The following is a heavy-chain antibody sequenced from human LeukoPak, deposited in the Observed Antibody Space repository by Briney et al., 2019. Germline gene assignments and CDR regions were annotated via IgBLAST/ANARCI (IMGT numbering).Heavy chain of an antibody. CDR1: GFTFSDYY. J-gene: IGHJ4*02. D-gene: IGHD2-2*01. Sequence: GGSLRLSCAASGFTFSDYYMSWIRQAPGKGLEWVSYISTSGSTIYYADSVKGRFTVSRDNAKNSLYLQMDSLRAEDTALYYCARDHHCSSATCPSDYWGQGTLVTVSS. CDR2: ISTSGSTI. CDR3: ARDHHCSSATCPSDY. V-gene: IGHV3-11*01.